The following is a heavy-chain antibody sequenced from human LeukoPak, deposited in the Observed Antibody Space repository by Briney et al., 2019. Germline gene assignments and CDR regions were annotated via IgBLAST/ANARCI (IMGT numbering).Heavy chain of an antibody. V-gene: IGHV4-34*01. CDR1: GGSFRGYY. Sequence: SETLSLTCAVLGGSFRGYYWSWIRPPPGKGLEWIGEINHSGSTNYNPSLKSRVTISVDTSKNQFSLKLSSVTAADTAVYYCARGRSHYYGSGSYYTYWGQGTLVTVSS. CDR2: INHSGST. D-gene: IGHD3-10*01. J-gene: IGHJ4*02. CDR3: ARGRSHYYGSGSYYTY.